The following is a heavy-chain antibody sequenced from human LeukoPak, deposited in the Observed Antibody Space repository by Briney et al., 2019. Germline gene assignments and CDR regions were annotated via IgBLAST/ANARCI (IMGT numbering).Heavy chain of an antibody. D-gene: IGHD2-15*01. CDR3: ATSPEYCSGGNCYRFDH. Sequence: SETLSLTCTVSGGSMNTHYWSWIRQPPGTGLKWIGSIYYTGITTYNLSLQSRVTVSVDMSKNQFSLRLTSVTAADTAVYYCATSPEYCSGGNCYRFDHWGQGSLVTVSS. J-gene: IGHJ4*02. V-gene: IGHV4-59*08. CDR1: GGSMNTHY. CDR2: IYYTGIT.